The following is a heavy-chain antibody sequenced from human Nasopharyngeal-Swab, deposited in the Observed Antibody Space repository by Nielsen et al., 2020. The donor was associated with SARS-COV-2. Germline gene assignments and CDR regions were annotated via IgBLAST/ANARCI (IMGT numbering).Heavy chain of an antibody. D-gene: IGHD3-10*01. J-gene: IGHJ5*02. V-gene: IGHV4-34*01. CDR2: INHTGST. Sequence: WIRQPPGKGLEWIGEINHTGSTNYNPSLKSRVTISVDTSKNQFSLQLSSVTAADTAVYYCARVVKSLDHITMVQGVRTLDPWGQGTLVTVSS. CDR3: ARVVKSLDHITMVQGVRTLDP.